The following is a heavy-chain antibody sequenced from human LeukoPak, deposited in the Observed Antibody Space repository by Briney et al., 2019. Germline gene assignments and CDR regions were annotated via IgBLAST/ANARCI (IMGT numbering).Heavy chain of an antibody. J-gene: IGHJ2*01. Sequence: GGSLRLSCAASGFTFSSYAMSWVRQAPGKGLEWVGLIRSKTDGGSTDYAASVKGRFTISRDDSKNTLHLQMSSLKTEDTAVYYCAPAYWYFDLWGFGTLVSVSA. V-gene: IGHV3-15*01. CDR1: GFTFSSYA. CDR3: APAYWYFDL. CDR2: IRSKTDGGST.